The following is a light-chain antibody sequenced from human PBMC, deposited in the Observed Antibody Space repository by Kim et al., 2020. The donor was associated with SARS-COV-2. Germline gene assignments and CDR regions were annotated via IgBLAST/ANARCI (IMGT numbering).Light chain of an antibody. CDR3: LQYGSSPRT. V-gene: IGKV3-20*01. CDR2: GAA. CDR1: RSVSSSF. J-gene: IGKJ1*01. Sequence: PGEGATPSCCGSRSVSSSFLAWYQQKRGQAPRLLIYGAAYRATGIPDGFSGSGAGPDFTLTISSREPEDFAVYYCLQYGSSPRTFGQGTQVDIK.